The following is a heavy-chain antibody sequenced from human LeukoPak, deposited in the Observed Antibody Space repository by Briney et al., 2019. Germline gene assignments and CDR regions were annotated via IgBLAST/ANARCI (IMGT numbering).Heavy chain of an antibody. CDR3: ARVGRWGTTGTDY. Sequence: TGGSLRLSCAASGFTFSSYWMSWVRQAPGKGLEWVANIKQDGSEKYYVDSVKGRFTISRDNAKNSLYLQMNSLRAEDTAVYYCARVGRWGTTGTDYWGQGTLVTVSS. D-gene: IGHD1-1*01. J-gene: IGHJ4*02. CDR2: IKQDGSEK. CDR1: GFTFSSYW. V-gene: IGHV3-7*01.